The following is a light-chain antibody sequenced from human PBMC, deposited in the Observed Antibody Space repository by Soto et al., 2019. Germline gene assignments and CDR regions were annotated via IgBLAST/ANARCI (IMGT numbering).Light chain of an antibody. Sequence: DTQMTQSPSSLSASVGDRVTITCQASHDISNYLNWYQQKPGKAPKLLIYDASKLETGVPSRFSGSGSGTDFTFTISSLQPEDIATYYCQQYDNLPLTFGGGTKVEIK. CDR3: QQYDNLPLT. J-gene: IGKJ4*01. CDR2: DAS. CDR1: HDISNY. V-gene: IGKV1-33*01.